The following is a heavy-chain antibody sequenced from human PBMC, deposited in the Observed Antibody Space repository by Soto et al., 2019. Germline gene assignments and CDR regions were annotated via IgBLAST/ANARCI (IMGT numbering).Heavy chain of an antibody. V-gene: IGHV1-58*02. CDR3: AADRWNCSGGRCSINDY. CDR2: IVVGSGNT. D-gene: IGHD2-15*01. CDR1: GFTFTSSG. Sequence: SVKVSCKASGFTFTSSGMQWVRQARGQRLEWIGWIVVGSGNTNYAQKFQERVTITRDMSTSTAYMELSSLRSEDTAVYYCAADRWNCSGGRCSINDYWGQGTLVTVSS. J-gene: IGHJ4*02.